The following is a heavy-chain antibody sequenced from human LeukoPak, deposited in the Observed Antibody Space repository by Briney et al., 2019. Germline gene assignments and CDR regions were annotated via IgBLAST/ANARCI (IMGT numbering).Heavy chain of an antibody. Sequence: KPLGTPSLPFTVSGGSLSSDYWGWVRQPPGEGLGGVGDVYYSGITNYNPSLKSRVTISVGTSKNHFSLKLTSVTAADTAVYYCARLLGWSGPINWFDPWGRGTLVTVSS. CDR2: VYYSGIT. CDR1: GGSLSSDY. V-gene: IGHV4-59*08. CDR3: ARLLGWSGPINWFDP. D-gene: IGHD3-3*01. J-gene: IGHJ5*02.